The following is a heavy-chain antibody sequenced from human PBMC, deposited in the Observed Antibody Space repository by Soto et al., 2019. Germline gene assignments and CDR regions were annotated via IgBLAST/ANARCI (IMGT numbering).Heavy chain of an antibody. Sequence: QLQLQESGSGLVTPSQTLSLTGAVSGGSISSGGYSWSWIRQPPGKGLEWIGYIYHSGSTCYNPSFKSRVSISVDRAKNQFSLKLSCVTVADTAVYYCARVPDRWGQGTLVTVSS. CDR1: GGSISSGGYS. CDR3: ARVPDR. V-gene: IGHV4-30-2*01. CDR2: IYHSGST. D-gene: IGHD2-2*01. J-gene: IGHJ5*02.